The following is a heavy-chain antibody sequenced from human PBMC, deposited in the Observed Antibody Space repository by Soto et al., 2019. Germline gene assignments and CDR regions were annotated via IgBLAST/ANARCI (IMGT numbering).Heavy chain of an antibody. CDR2: ISVTGGT. J-gene: IGHJ4*02. CDR3: AKSLNTATSFDY. Sequence: LRLSCAASGFTFSSYAMNWVRQAPGKGPEWVSHISVTGGTYYADSVKGRFTISRDNSKNTLFLQMNSLRAEDTALYYCAKSLNTATSFDYWGQGTPVTVSS. V-gene: IGHV3-23*01. CDR1: GFTFSSYA.